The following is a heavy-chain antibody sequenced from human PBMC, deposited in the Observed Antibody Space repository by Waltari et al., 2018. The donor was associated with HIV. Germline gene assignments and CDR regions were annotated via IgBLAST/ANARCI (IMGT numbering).Heavy chain of an antibody. CDR2: ISTSRRSE. CDR3: ARDYCSSSSCTVDY. Sequence: EVQLVESGGGLVQPGGSLRLSCVGSGFTFSSYSMNWVRQAQGKGLEWVSYISTSRRSEYYADSVKGRFTISRDNAKNSLFLQMSSLRTEDTAVYYCARDYCSSSSCTVDYWGQGALVTVSS. D-gene: IGHD2-2*01. V-gene: IGHV3-48*01. CDR1: GFTFSSYS. J-gene: IGHJ4*02.